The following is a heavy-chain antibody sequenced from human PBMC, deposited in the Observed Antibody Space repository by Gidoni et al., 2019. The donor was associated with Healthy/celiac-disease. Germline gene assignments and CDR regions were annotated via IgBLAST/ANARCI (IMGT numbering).Heavy chain of an antibody. D-gene: IGHD6-19*01. Sequence: QVQLQESGPGMVTPSQTLSLTCPVSGGSITSGSYYWSWIRQPPGKGLEWIGRIYTSGSTNYNPSLKSRVTISVDTSKNQFSLKLSSVTAADTAVYYCAREGSGWRIDNWFDPWGQGTLVTVSS. CDR1: GGSITSGSYY. V-gene: IGHV4-61*02. CDR2: IYTSGST. J-gene: IGHJ5*02. CDR3: AREGSGWRIDNWFDP.